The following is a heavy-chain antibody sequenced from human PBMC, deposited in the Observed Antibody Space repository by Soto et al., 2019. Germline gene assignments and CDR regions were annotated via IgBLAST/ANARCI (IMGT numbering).Heavy chain of an antibody. J-gene: IGHJ6*02. D-gene: IGHD3-16*01. V-gene: IGHV4-59*01. CDR2: IYYSGST. CDR1: GGSISSYY. CDR3: ARGVGDYYYYGMHV. Sequence: QVQLQESGPGLVKPSETLSLTCTVSGGSISSYYWSWIRQPPGKGLEWIGYIYYSGSTNYNPSLESRVTISVDTSKNQFALKLGSVTAAGTAVYYGARGVGDYYYYGMHVWGQGTTVTVSS.